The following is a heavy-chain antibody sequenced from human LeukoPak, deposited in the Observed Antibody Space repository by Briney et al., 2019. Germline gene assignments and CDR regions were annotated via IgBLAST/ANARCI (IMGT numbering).Heavy chain of an antibody. CDR2: IYSGGST. V-gene: IGHV3-53*01. D-gene: IGHD6-13*01. CDR3: ARDPDSSSGKYFDY. CDR1: GFTVSAKY. Sequence: GGSLGLSCAASGFTVSAKYMNWVRQAPGKGLEWVSVIYSGGSTYYADSVKGRFTISRDNSKNTLYLQMNSLRADDTAVYYCARDPDSSSGKYFDYWGQGTLVTVSS. J-gene: IGHJ4*02.